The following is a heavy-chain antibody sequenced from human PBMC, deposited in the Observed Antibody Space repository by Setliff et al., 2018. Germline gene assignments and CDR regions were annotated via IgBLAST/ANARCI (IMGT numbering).Heavy chain of an antibody. V-gene: IGHV3-33*03. D-gene: IGHD2-15*01. J-gene: IGHJ4*02. CDR2: IWFDGGNE. CDR3: AKDQGTGYCSGGSCYLFEH. Sequence: PGGSLRLSCAASGFTFRNYGMHWVRQAPGKGPEWVAVIWFDGGNEFYADSVRGRFTISRDNSKNMLYLQMDSLRVEDTAVYYCAKDQGTGYCSGGSCYLFEHWGQGVQVNVSS. CDR1: GFTFRNYG.